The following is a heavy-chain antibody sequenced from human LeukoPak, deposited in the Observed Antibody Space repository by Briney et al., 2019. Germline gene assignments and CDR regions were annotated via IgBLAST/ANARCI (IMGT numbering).Heavy chain of an antibody. D-gene: IGHD2-15*01. CDR2: IIPIFGTA. Sequence: SVKVSCKASGGTFSSYAISWVRQAPGQGLEWMGGIIPIFGTANYARKFQGRVTITADESTSTAYMELSSLRFEDTAVYYCARVGCSGGSCYSNWFDPWGQGTLVTVSS. CDR1: GGTFSSYA. CDR3: ARVGCSGGSCYSNWFDP. J-gene: IGHJ5*02. V-gene: IGHV1-69*01.